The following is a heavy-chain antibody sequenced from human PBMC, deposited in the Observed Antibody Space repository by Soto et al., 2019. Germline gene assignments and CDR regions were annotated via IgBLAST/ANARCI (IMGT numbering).Heavy chain of an antibody. Sequence: GESLKVSCKGSGYSFTSYWIGWVRQMPGKGLEWMGIIYPGDSDTRYSPSFQGQVTISADKSISTAYLQWSSLKASDTAMYYCARRRGYSDYGRGCYGMDVWGQGTTVPVSS. CDR3: ARRRGYSDYGRGCYGMDV. D-gene: IGHD4-17*01. V-gene: IGHV5-51*01. CDR2: IYPGDSDT. J-gene: IGHJ6*02. CDR1: GYSFTSYW.